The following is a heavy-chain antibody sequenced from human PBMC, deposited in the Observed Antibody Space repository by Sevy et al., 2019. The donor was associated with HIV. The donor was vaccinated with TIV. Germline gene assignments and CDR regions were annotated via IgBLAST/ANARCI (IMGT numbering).Heavy chain of an antibody. CDR2: INNSGST. Sequence: SETLSLTCAVYGGSLSGYYWNWIGQSPGKGLEWIGEINNSGSTHYNPSLKSRVTISVDTSKNQFSLRLNSVTAADTAVYYCARAPPVVVVPGAPSWFDPWGQGSLVTVSS. CDR3: ARAPPVVVVPGAPSWFDP. J-gene: IGHJ5*02. V-gene: IGHV4-34*01. CDR1: GGSLSGYY. D-gene: IGHD2-2*01.